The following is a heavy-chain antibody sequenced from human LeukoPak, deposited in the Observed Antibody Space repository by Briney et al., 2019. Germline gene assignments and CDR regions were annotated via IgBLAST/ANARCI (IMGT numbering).Heavy chain of an antibody. D-gene: IGHD6-19*01. CDR3: AGGQWSSAEYFQH. V-gene: IGHV4-59*08. J-gene: IGHJ1*01. CDR1: GGSISSYY. Sequence: PSETLSLTCTVSGGSISSYYWSWIRQPPGKGLEWIGYIYYSGSTNYNPSLKSRVTISVDTSKNQFSLKLSSVTAADTAVNYCAGGQWSSAEYFQHWGQGTLVTVSS. CDR2: IYYSGST.